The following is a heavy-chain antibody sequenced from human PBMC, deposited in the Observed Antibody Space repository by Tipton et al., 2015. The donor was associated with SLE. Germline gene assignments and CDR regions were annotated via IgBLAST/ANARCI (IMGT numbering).Heavy chain of an antibody. CDR2: ISHSGIT. J-gene: IGHJ4*02. D-gene: IGHD2-2*02. CDR3: ARGDSRYCSPTRCHTHVDF. Sequence: TLSLTCSVYGGSFSGYYWTWVRQPPGKGLEWLGEISHSGITNYDPSLKGRVTISADTSKRQFSLQLSSVTAADTAVYYCARGDSRYCSPTRCHTHVDFWGQGTLVTVAS. V-gene: IGHV4-34*01. CDR1: GGSFSGYY.